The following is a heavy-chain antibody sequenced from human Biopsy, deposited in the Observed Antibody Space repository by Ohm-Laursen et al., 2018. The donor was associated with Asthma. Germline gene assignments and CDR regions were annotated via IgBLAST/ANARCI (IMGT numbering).Heavy chain of an antibody. Sequence: SDTLSLTCTVSGDSINSYYWTWIRQPPGQGLEWIGYIYYTGTTNSNPSLKSRVTMSVDTSKNQFSLEVRSVTAADTAVYYCARGYYGDFNDWGQGNLVIVSS. J-gene: IGHJ4*02. CDR2: IYYTGTT. CDR3: ARGYYGDFND. CDR1: GDSINSYY. D-gene: IGHD4-17*01. V-gene: IGHV4-59*07.